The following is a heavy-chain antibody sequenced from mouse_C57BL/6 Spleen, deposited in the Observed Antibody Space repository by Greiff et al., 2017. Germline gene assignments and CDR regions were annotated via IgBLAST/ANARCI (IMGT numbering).Heavy chain of an antibody. Sequence: VQLQQPGAELVRPGSSVKLSCKASGYTFTSYWMHWVKQRPIQGLEWIGNIDPSDSETHYNQKFKDKATLTVDKSSSTAYMQLSSLTSEDSAVYYCARGGYDGYDGAYWGQGTLVTVSA. CDR1: GYTFTSYW. J-gene: IGHJ3*01. D-gene: IGHD2-3*01. CDR3: ARGGYDGYDGAY. CDR2: IDPSDSET. V-gene: IGHV1-52*01.